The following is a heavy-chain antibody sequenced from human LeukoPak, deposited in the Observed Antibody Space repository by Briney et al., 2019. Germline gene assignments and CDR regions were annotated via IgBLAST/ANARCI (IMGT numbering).Heavy chain of an antibody. D-gene: IGHD6-19*01. J-gene: IGHJ5*02. CDR3: AREPYSSGWYWFDP. V-gene: IGHV3-74*01. CDR1: GFTFSSYW. Sequence: GGSLRLSCAASGFTFSSYWMHWVRQAPGKGLVWVLRINSDGSSTSYADSVKGRFTISRDNAKNTLYLQMNSLRAEDTAVYYCAREPYSSGWYWFDPWGQGTLVTVSS. CDR2: INSDGSST.